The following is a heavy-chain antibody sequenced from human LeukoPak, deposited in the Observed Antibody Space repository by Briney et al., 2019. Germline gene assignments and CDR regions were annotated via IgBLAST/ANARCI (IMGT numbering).Heavy chain of an antibody. CDR2: IYYSGST. Sequence: SETLSLTCTVSGDSISRSLYYWGWIRQPPGKGLEWIGTIYYSGSTYYNPSLKSRVTISVDTSKDQFSLKLTSVTAADTAVYYCARSYGGHSVCDAFDIWGQGTMVTVSS. D-gene: IGHD4-23*01. V-gene: IGHV4-39*01. CDR1: GDSISRSLYY. J-gene: IGHJ3*02. CDR3: ARSYGGHSVCDAFDI.